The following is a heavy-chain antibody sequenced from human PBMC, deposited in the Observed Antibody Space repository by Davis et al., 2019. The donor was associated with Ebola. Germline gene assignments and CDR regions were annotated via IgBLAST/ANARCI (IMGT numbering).Heavy chain of an antibody. J-gene: IGHJ4*02. Sequence: GESLKISCAASGFTFSSNSMNWVRQAPGKGLEWVSFISSSSNYIYYADSVKGRFTISRDNARNSLFLQMNSLRDEDTAIYYCARDITVGAFSLDHWGQGALVTVSS. CDR1: GFTFSSNS. V-gene: IGHV3-21*06. D-gene: IGHD1-26*01. CDR3: ARDITVGAFSLDH. CDR2: ISSSSNYI.